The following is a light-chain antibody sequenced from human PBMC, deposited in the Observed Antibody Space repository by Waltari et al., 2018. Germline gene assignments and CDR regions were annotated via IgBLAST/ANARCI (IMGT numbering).Light chain of an antibody. V-gene: IGLV7-43*01. CDR3: QAWDSSTVV. CDR2: STS. J-gene: IGLJ2*01. CDR1: TGTVTSVYY. Sequence: QTVVTQEPSLTVSPGGTVTLTCASSTGTVTSVYYPNWFQQKPGQAPRALIYSTSNKSPWTPDRFSGSLLGGKAALTLSGVQPEDEADYYCQAWDSSTVVFGGGTKLTVL.